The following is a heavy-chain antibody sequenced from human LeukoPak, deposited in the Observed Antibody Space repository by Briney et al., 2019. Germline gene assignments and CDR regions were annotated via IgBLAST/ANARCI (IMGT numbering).Heavy chain of an antibody. CDR3: ARGTDTKPFWSGYWVDV. CDR2: ISGSGGST. D-gene: IGHD3-3*01. V-gene: IGHV3-23*01. Sequence: GVLRLSCAASGFTFSSYAMSWVRQAPGKGLEWVSAISGSGGSTYYADSVKGRFTISRDNSKNTLYLQMNSLRAEDTAVYYCARGTDTKPFWSGYWVDVWGQGTTVTVSS. J-gene: IGHJ6*02. CDR1: GFTFSSYA.